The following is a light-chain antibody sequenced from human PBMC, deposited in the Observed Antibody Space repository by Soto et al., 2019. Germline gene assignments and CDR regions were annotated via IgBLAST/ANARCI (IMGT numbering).Light chain of an antibody. V-gene: IGKV2-30*01. CDR2: KVS. Sequence: DVVMTQSPLSLPVTLGQPASISCRSSQSLVYSDGNTYLNWFQQRTGQSPRRLIYKVSNRDSGDPGRVSGSGSGTDFTLKISRVEGEDVGISSCMKGTLWPSSFGQGTKVDIK. J-gene: IGKJ1*01. CDR3: MKGTLWPSS. CDR1: QSLVYSDGNTY.